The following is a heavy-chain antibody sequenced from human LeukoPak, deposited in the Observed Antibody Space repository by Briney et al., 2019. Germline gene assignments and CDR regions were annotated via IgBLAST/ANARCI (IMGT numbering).Heavy chain of an antibody. CDR2: ISAYNGNT. Sequence: GASVKVSCKASGGTFSSYAISWVRQAPGQGLEWMGWISAYNGNTNYAQKLQGRVTMTTDTSTSTAYMELRSLRSDDTAVYYCAVELVYSSLDYWGQGTLVTVSS. V-gene: IGHV1-18*01. D-gene: IGHD6-13*01. CDR3: AVELVYSSLDY. CDR1: GGTFSSYA. J-gene: IGHJ4*02.